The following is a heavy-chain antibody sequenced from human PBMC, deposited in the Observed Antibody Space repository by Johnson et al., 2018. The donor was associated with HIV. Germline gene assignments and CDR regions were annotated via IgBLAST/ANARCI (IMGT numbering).Heavy chain of an antibody. Sequence: QLVESGGGLVQPGGSLRLSCAASGFIFNNYAMHWVRQAPGKGLEWVSLIAWDGSSAYYADSVKGRFTIARDNSKNSLYLEMNSLRAEDTAVYYCARDGNYYGLSGAFDIWGQGTMVTVSS. CDR2: IAWDGSSA. V-gene: IGHV3-43D*03. CDR1: GFIFNNYA. CDR3: ARDGNYYGLSGAFDI. J-gene: IGHJ3*02. D-gene: IGHD3-10*01.